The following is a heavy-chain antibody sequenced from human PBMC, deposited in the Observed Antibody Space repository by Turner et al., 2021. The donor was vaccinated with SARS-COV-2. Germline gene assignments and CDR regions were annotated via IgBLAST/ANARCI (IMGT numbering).Heavy chain of an antibody. Sequence: QLQLQESGPGLVKPSETLSLTCTVSGDSISSTTYYWGWIRQPPGKGLEWMGSSHSSGTAFYNPSLKSRFTITIDTSNNQFYLRMTSVTDADTAVYYCATAPNWVFTPYWGQGAMVIVSS. J-gene: IGHJ4*02. V-gene: IGHV4-39*01. CDR1: GDSISSTTYY. D-gene: IGHD7-27*01. CDR3: ATAPNWVFTPY. CDR2: SHSSGTA.